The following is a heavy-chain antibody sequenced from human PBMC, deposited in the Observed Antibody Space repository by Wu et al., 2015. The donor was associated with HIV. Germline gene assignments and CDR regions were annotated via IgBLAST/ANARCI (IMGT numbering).Heavy chain of an antibody. J-gene: IGHJ3*02. D-gene: IGHD3-16*01. Sequence: QVQLVQSGAEMKKPGASVNISCKASGYAFSTYYIHWVRQAPGQGLEWMGLINPGIGSTYYAEKFQGRVTMTRDTSTNTVNMQLGTLTSEDTAVYYCARVELGIFQFPLRHAFDIWGQGTMVTVSS. CDR2: INPGIGST. CDR1: GYAFSTYY. CDR3: ARVELGIFQFPLRHAFDI. V-gene: IGHV1-46*01.